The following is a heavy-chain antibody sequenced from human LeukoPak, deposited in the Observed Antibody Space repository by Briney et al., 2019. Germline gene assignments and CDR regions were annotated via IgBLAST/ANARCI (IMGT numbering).Heavy chain of an antibody. J-gene: IGHJ4*02. CDR1: GYTFTGYY. CDR3: AREEGEAAGPSY. D-gene: IGHD6-13*01. CDR2: INPNSGGT. Sequence: ASVKVSCKASGYTFTGYYMHWVRQAPGQGLEWMGWINPNSGGTNYAQKFQGRATMTRDTSISTAYMELSRLRSDDTAVYYCAREEGEAAGPSYWGQGTLVTVSS. V-gene: IGHV1-2*02.